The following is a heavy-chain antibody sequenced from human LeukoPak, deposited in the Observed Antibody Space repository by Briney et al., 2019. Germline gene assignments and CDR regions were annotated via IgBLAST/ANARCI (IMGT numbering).Heavy chain of an antibody. V-gene: IGHV1-2*02. CDR3: ARVAVRATYNWFDP. Sequence: ASVKVSCKASGYTFTGYYMHWVRQAPGQGLEWMGWINPNSGGTNYAQKFQGRVTMTRDTSISTAYMELSRLRSDDTTVYYCARVAVRATYNWFDPWGHGTLVTVSS. J-gene: IGHJ5*02. CDR1: GYTFTGYY. D-gene: IGHD1-26*01. CDR2: INPNSGGT.